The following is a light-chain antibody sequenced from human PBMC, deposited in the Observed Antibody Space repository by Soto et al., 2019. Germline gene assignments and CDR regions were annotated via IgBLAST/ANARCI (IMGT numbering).Light chain of an antibody. CDR2: DVS. V-gene: IGLV2-14*03. J-gene: IGLJ2*01. Sequence: QSALTQPASVSGSPGQSITISCTGTSSDVGTYNYVSWYQHPPGKAPKLMIYDVSNRPSGVSNRFSGSKSGNTASLTISGLQAEDEADYYCSSYTSNNTLAIFGGGTKLTVL. CDR1: SSDVGTYNY. CDR3: SSYTSNNTLAI.